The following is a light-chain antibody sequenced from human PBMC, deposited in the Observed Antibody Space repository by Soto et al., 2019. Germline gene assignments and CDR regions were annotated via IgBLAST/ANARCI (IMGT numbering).Light chain of an antibody. J-gene: IGLJ3*02. Sequence: QSALTQPPSASGSPGQSVTISCTGSSSDVGGYNYVSWFQQQPGKAPKLMIYEVSKRPSGVPDRFSGSKSRNTASLTVSGLQAEDEADYYCSSYADTTNWVFGGGTKLTVL. CDR1: SSDVGGYNY. V-gene: IGLV2-8*01. CDR3: SSYADTTNWV. CDR2: EVS.